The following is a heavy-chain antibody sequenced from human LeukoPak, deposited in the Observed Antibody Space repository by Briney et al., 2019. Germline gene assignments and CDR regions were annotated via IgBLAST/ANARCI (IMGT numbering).Heavy chain of an antibody. CDR1: GYTFTNYG. CDR2: ISACNGNT. D-gene: IGHD3-10*01. Sequence: ASVKVSCKASGYTFTNYGFTWVRQAPGQGLEWMGWISACNGNTNYAQKFQGRVTMTTDTSTSTAYMELRSLRSDDTAVYYCARDLAGDYGDYWGQGTLVTVSS. CDR3: ARDLAGDYGDY. J-gene: IGHJ4*02. V-gene: IGHV1-18*01.